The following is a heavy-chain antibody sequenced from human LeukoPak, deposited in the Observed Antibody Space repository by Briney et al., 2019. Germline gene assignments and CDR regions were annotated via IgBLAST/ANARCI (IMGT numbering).Heavy chain of an antibody. CDR1: GGSMSPYH. J-gene: IGHJ3*02. Sequence: SETLSLTCTVSGGSMSPYHWGWIRQPPGKGLEWTGYIYYSGSTNYNPSLKSRVTMSVDTSKNQFSLKLSSVTAADTAVYYCARDYGSGSYYNIDDAFDIWGQGTMVTVSS. D-gene: IGHD3-10*01. V-gene: IGHV4-59*12. CDR3: ARDYGSGSYYNIDDAFDI. CDR2: IYYSGST.